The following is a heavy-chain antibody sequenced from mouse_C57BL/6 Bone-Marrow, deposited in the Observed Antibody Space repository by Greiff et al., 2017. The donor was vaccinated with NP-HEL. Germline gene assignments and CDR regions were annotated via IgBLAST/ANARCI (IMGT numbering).Heavy chain of an antibody. V-gene: IGHV1-50*01. CDR3: SREGGYDYGGAYAMDY. D-gene: IGHD2-4*01. CDR1: GYTFTSYW. CDR2: IDPSDSYT. J-gene: IGHJ4*01. Sequence: QVQLKQPGAELVKPGASVKLSCKASGYTFTSYWMQWVKQRPGQGLEWIGEIDPSDSYTNYNQKFKGKATLTVDTSSSTAYMQCSSLTSEDSAFYYCSREGGYDYGGAYAMDYWGQGTSVTVSS.